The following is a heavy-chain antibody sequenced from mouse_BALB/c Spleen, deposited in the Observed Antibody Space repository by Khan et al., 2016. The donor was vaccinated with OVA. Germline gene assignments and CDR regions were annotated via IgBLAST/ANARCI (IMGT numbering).Heavy chain of an antibody. D-gene: IGHD4-1*01. V-gene: IGHV9-3-1*01. CDR2: INTYTGEP. J-gene: IGHJ4*01. Sequence: QIQLVQSGPELKKPGETVKISCKASGYTFTNYGMNWVKQTPGEGLKWMGWINTYTGEPTYAVDFKGRFAFSLETSASTAYLQIKNLKNEDTATYFCARVGYNGTMDYWGQGTSVTVSS. CDR1: GYTFTNYG. CDR3: ARVGYNGTMDY.